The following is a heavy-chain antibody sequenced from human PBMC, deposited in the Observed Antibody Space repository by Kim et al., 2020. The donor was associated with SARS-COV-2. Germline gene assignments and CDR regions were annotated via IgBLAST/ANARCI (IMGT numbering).Heavy chain of an antibody. V-gene: IGHV4-39*01. Sequence: SETLSLTCTVSGGSISSSSYYWGWIRQPPGKGLEWIGSIYYSGSTYYNPSLKSRVTISVDTSKNQFYLNLSSVTAADTAVYYCARLLGADCGCDCYRPWYFDLWGRGTLVTVSS. CDR3: ARLLGADCGCDCYRPWYFDL. D-gene: IGHD2-21*02. J-gene: IGHJ2*01. CDR2: IYYSGST. CDR1: GGSISSSSYY.